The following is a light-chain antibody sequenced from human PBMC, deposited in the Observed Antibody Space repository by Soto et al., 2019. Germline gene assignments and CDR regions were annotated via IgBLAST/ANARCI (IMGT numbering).Light chain of an antibody. CDR1: SGHSSYA. J-gene: IGLJ1*01. V-gene: IGLV4-69*01. CDR2: VNSDGSH. Sequence: QLVLTQSPSASASLGASVKLTCTLSSGHSSYAIAWHQQQPEKGPRYLMKVNSDGSHSKGDGIPDRFSGSSSGAERYLTISSLQSEDEADYYCQTWGTGILVFGTGTKVPVL. CDR3: QTWGTGILV.